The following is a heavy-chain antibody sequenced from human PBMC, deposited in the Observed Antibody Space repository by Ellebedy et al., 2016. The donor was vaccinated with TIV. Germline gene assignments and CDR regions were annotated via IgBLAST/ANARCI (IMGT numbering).Heavy chain of an antibody. J-gene: IGHJ4*02. CDR3: SRDISARTGDY. CDR2: INQDESAK. V-gene: IGHV3-7*03. CDR1: GFTFSSYW. D-gene: IGHD3-10*01. Sequence: GESLKISCVASGFTFSSYWMSWVRQAPGKGLEWVANINQDESAKKSVDSVMGRFTISRDNAKNSLYLQMNSLRAEDTAIYYCSRDISARTGDYWGQGTLVTVSS.